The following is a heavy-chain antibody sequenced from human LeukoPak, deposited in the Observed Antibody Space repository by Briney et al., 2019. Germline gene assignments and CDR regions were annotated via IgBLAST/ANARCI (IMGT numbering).Heavy chain of an antibody. V-gene: IGHV3-74*01. J-gene: IGHJ4*02. D-gene: IGHD6-13*01. CDR2: INGDGSST. CDR1: GFTFSSYA. CDR3: ARGVYGSSCGY. Sequence: GGTLRLSCAAPGFTFSSYAMHWVRQAPGKGLVWVSRINGDGSSTSYADSVKGRFTISRENAKNTLYLQMNSLRAEDTAVYYCARGVYGSSCGYWGQGTLVTVSS.